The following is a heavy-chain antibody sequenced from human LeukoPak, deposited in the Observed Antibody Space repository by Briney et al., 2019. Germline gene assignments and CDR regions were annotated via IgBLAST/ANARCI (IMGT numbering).Heavy chain of an antibody. J-gene: IGHJ3*02. CDR2: IRGQGNNYAT. D-gene: IGHD3-10*01. V-gene: IGHV3-73*01. CDR3: TGVRAFDT. Sequence: GGSLRLSCAASGFSFSVSAIHWVRQASGKGLEWVGRIRGQGNNYATAYAASVIGRFTISRDDSKNTLYLQTNSLKTEDTAVYYCTGVRAFDTWGQGTMVSVSS. CDR1: GFSFSVSA.